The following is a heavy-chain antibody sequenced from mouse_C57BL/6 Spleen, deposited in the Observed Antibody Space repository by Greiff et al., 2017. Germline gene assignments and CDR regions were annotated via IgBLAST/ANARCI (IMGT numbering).Heavy chain of an antibody. D-gene: IGHD2-4*01. CDR3: ARWGDDDRGS. Sequence: QVQLQQPGAELVMPGASVKLSCKASGYTFTSYWMHWVKQRPGQGLEWIGEIDPSDSYTNYNQKFKGKSTLTVDKSSSTAYMQLSSLTSEDSAVYYCARWGDDDRGSWGQGASVTVAS. V-gene: IGHV1-69*01. J-gene: IGHJ4*01. CDR1: GYTFTSYW. CDR2: IDPSDSYT.